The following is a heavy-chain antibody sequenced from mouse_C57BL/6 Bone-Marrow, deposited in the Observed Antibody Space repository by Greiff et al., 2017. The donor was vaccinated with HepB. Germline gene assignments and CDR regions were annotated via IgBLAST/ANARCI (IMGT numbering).Heavy chain of an antibody. D-gene: IGHD1-1*01. J-gene: IGHJ1*03. V-gene: IGHV5-9*01. CDR1: GFTFSSYT. CDR3: ARPGYGSSYWYFDV. CDR2: ISGGGGNT. Sequence: EVQVVESGGGLVKPGGSLKLSCAASGFTFSSYTMPWVRQTPEKRLEWVATISGGGGNTYYPDSVKGRFTISRDNAKNTLYLQMSSLRSEDTALYYCARPGYGSSYWYFDVWGTGTTVTVSS.